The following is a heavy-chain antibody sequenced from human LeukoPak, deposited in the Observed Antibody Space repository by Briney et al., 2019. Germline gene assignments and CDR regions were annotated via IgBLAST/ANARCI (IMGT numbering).Heavy chain of an antibody. V-gene: IGHV3-74*01. Sequence: GGSLGLSCAASGFTFSSYWMHWVRQVPGKGLVWVSRINSDGFRTDYADSVKGRFTISRDNAKNTLYLQMNSLRAEDTAVYYCARDFCTSITCYDLPVYWGQGIPVTVSS. CDR3: ARDFCTSITCYDLPVY. CDR1: GFTFSSYW. CDR2: INSDGFRT. D-gene: IGHD2-2*01. J-gene: IGHJ4*02.